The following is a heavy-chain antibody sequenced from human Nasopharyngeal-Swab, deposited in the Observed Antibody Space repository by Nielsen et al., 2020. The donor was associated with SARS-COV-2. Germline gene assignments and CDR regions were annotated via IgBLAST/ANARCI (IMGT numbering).Heavy chain of an antibody. J-gene: IGHJ3*02. V-gene: IGHV4-31*03. CDR3: ARATITMIVVVDAFDI. CDR2: IYYSGST. CDR1: GGSISSGGYY. D-gene: IGHD3-22*01. Sequence: SETLSLTCTVSGGSISSGGYYWSWIRQHPGKGLKWIGYIYYSGSTYYNPSLKSRVTISVDTSKNQFSLKLSSVTAADTAVYYCARATITMIVVVDAFDIWGQGTMVTVSS.